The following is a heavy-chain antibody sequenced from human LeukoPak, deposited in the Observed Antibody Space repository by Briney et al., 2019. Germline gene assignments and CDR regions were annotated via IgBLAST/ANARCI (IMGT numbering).Heavy chain of an antibody. J-gene: IGHJ4*02. Sequence: PSETLSLTCTVSGGSISSSSYYWGWIRQPPGKGLEWIGYIYYSGSTYYNPSLKSRVTISVDTSKNQFSLELSSVTAADTAVYYCASSASPYYYDTCGSWGQGTLVTVSS. D-gene: IGHD3-22*01. CDR2: IYYSGST. CDR1: GGSISSSSYY. CDR3: ASSASPYYYDTCGS. V-gene: IGHV4-39*07.